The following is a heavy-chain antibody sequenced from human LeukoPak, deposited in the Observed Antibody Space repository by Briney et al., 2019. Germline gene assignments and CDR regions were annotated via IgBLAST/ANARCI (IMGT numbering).Heavy chain of an antibody. Sequence: SETLSLTCTVSGYSISSGYYWGWIRQPPGKGLEWIGYIYYSGSTNYNPSLKSRVTISVDTSKNQFSLKLSSVTAADTAVYYCARGDIAVAPYFDYWGQGTLVTVSS. J-gene: IGHJ4*02. CDR2: IYYSGST. CDR1: GYSISSGYY. V-gene: IGHV4-61*01. D-gene: IGHD6-19*01. CDR3: ARGDIAVAPYFDY.